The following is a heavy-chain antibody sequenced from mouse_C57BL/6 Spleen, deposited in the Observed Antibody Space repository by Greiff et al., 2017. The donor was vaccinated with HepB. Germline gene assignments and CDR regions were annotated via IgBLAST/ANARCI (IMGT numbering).Heavy chain of an antibody. CDR3: ARRRSSSCLDWYFDD. D-gene: IGHD1-1*01. V-gene: IGHV1-69*01. CDR1: GYTFTSYW. CDR2: IDPSDSYT. J-gene: IGHJ1*03. Sequence: QVQLQQPGAELVLPGASVKLSCKASGYTFTSYWMHWVKQRPGQGLEWIGEIDPSDSYTNYNQKFKGKSTLTVDKSSSTAYMHLISLTSEDSAVYYSARRRSSSCLDWYFDDWGTGTTVTVSS.